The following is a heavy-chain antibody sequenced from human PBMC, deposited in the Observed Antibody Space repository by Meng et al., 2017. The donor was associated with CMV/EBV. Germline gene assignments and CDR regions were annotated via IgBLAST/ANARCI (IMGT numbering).Heavy chain of an antibody. CDR1: GYTFTSED. V-gene: IGHV1-46*01. Sequence: KGNGYTFTSEDMDWVRQATGQGLEMGGLIHPSGGRNRYAPKFQGRVTMTRNTSTSTVYMELSSLRSEDTAVYYCARVLDYSNYWFDPWGQGTLVTVSS. D-gene: IGHD4-11*01. CDR3: ARVLDYSNYWFDP. CDR2: IHPSGGRN. J-gene: IGHJ5*02.